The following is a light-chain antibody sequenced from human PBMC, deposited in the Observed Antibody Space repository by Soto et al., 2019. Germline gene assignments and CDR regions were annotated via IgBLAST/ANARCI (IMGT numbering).Light chain of an antibody. J-gene: IGKJ1*01. V-gene: IGKV3-15*01. CDR3: QQSYSTLTWT. CDR2: GAS. CDR1: QSVFSS. Sequence: EIVLTQSPATLSVSPGERATLSCRASQSVFSSLAWFQQKPGQAPRLLIYGASSLQSGVPSRFSGSGSGTDFTLTISSLQPEDFATYYCQQSYSTLTWTFGQGTKVEVK.